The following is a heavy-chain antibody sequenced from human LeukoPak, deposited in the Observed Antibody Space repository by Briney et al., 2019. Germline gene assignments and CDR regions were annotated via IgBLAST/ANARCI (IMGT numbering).Heavy chain of an antibody. CDR1: GGSISSYY. D-gene: IGHD6-19*01. CDR3: ARRSSGWNKYYFDY. Sequence: PSETLSLTCTVSGGSISSYYWSWIRQPPGKGLEWIGYIYYSGSTNYIPSLKSRVTISVVTSKNQFSLKLSSVTAADTAVYYCARRSSGWNKYYFDYWGQGTLVTVSS. J-gene: IGHJ4*02. CDR2: IYYSGST. V-gene: IGHV4-59*08.